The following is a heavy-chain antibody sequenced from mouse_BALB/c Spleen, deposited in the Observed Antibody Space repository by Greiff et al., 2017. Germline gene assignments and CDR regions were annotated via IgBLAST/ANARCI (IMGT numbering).Heavy chain of an antibody. Sequence: VQLVESGPDLVAPSQSLSITCTVSGFSLTSYGVHWVRQPPGKGLEWLVVIWSDGSTTYNSALKSRLSISKDNSKSQVFLKMNSLQTDDTAMYYCARHDYDGGNYAMDYWGQGTSVTVSS. V-gene: IGHV2-6-2*01. D-gene: IGHD2-4*01. CDR1: GFSLTSYG. CDR2: IWSDGST. CDR3: ARHDYDGGNYAMDY. J-gene: IGHJ4*01.